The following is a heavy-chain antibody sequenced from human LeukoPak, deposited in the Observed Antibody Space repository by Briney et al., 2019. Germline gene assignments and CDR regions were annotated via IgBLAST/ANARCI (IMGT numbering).Heavy chain of an antibody. CDR1: GFIFSNYA. V-gene: IGHV3-23*01. CDR3: AVSGRHFSGY. D-gene: IGHD1-26*01. J-gene: IGHJ4*02. CDR2: ISGSGGST. Sequence: GGSLRLSCAASGFIFSNYAMSWVRQAHGQGLEWVSVISGSGGSTYYADSVKGRFTISRDNSKNTLYLQMNSLRVEDTAVYYCAVSGRHFSGYWGQGTLVTVSS.